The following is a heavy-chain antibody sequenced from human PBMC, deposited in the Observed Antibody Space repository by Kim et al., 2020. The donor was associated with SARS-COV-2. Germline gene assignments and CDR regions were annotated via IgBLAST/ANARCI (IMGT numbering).Heavy chain of an antibody. J-gene: IGHJ6*02. V-gene: IGHV6-1*01. CDR3: ARRATWKDGMDV. CDR1: GDSVASNSAS. Sequence: SHTLSLTCAISGDSVASNSASWVWIRQSPSRGLEYLGRTYYRSKWYNDYAGSVKGRITINPDTSKNQFSLQLNSVTPEDMAVYYCARRATWKDGMDVWGQGTTVTVSS. D-gene: IGHD1-1*01. CDR2: TYYRSKWYN.